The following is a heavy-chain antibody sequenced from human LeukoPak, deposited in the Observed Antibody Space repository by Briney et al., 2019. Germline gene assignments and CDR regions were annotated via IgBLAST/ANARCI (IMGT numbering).Heavy chain of an antibody. J-gene: IGHJ4*02. CDR1: GGSITRYF. V-gene: IGHV4-4*07. CDR3: ARANNYGSGSYHVGYFDY. CDR2: IYSNGGF. D-gene: IGHD3-10*01. Sequence: PSETLYLSCTVSGGSITRYFWSWIRQPAGKELERIGRIYSNGGFTHNPSLKSRVTMETDTYKNEVSLKLTAVTAADAAIYYCARANNYGSGSYHVGYFDYWGQGTLVTVSS.